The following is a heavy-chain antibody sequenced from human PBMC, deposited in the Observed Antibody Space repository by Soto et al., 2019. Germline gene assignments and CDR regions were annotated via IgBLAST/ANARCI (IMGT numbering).Heavy chain of an antibody. CDR3: AHYYGLGNSYYGMDV. Sequence: GGSLRLSCAASGFTFISYAMSWVLQAPWKGLEWVSAISGSGGSTYYADSVKGRFTISRDNSKNTLYLQMNSLRAEDTAVYYCAHYYGLGNSYYGMDVWGQGTTVTVSS. D-gene: IGHD3-10*01. CDR1: GFTFISYA. V-gene: IGHV3-23*01. J-gene: IGHJ6*02. CDR2: ISGSGGST.